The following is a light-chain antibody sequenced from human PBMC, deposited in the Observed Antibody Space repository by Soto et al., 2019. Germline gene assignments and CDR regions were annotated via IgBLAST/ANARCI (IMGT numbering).Light chain of an antibody. J-gene: IGLJ2*01. CDR1: FSNVGINT. Sequence: QSVLTQPPSASGTPGQRVTISCSGSFSNVGINTVNWYQQLPGTSPKLLIYSDNQRPSWVPDRCSGSKSGNSASLAISGIRSEDAADYYCASWDDSMNGVGFVGGTKVTVL. CDR2: SDN. CDR3: ASWDDSMNGVG. V-gene: IGLV1-44*01.